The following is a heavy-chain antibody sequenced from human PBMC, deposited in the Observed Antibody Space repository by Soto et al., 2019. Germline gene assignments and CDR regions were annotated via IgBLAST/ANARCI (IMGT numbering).Heavy chain of an antibody. CDR1: GYTFTNYG. D-gene: IGHD5-18*01. Sequence: QVQLVQSGAEVKKPGASVKVSCKASGYTFTNYGISWVRQAPGQGLEWMGCISAYNGNTNYPKKLQGRVTMTTDTSTSTAYMDLRSLRSDDTAVYYCARVARGYIYDELDYWGQGTLVTVSS. V-gene: IGHV1-18*01. CDR2: ISAYNGNT. J-gene: IGHJ4*02. CDR3: ARVARGYIYDELDY.